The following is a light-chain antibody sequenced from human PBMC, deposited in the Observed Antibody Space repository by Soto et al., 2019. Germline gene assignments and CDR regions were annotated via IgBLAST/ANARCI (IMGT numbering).Light chain of an antibody. CDR3: QQRSNWPLP. Sequence: EIVLTQSPATLSLSPGERATLSCRASQSVTSYLAWYQQKPGQAPRLLSYDASNSATGISARFSGSGSGTDFTLTISSLEPEDFAVYYCQQRSNWPLPFGGGTKVEIK. CDR2: DAS. V-gene: IGKV3-11*01. CDR1: QSVTSY. J-gene: IGKJ4*01.